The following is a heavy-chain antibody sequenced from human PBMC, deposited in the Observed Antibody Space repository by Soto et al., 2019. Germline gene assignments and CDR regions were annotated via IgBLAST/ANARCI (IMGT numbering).Heavy chain of an antibody. CDR2: IYYSGST. CDR1: GGSISSGGYY. V-gene: IGHV4-31*03. CDR3: ARGGRRSPGMDV. J-gene: IGHJ6*02. Sequence: QVQLQESGPGLVKPSQTLSLTCTVSGGSISSGGYYSSWIRQHPGKGLEWIGYIYYSGSTYYNPSLKSRVTISVDTSKNQFSLKLSSVTAADTAVYYCARGGRRSPGMDVWGQGTTVTVSS.